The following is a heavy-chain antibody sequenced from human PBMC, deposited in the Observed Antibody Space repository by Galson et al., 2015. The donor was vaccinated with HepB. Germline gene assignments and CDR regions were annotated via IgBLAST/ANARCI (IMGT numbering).Heavy chain of an antibody. J-gene: IGHJ5*02. CDR2: ISGSGGST. Sequence: SLRLSCAASGFTFSSYAMSWVRQAPGKGLEWVSAISGSGGSTYYADSVKGRFTISRDNSKNTLYLQMNSLRAEDTAVYYCAKYGYCSSTSCYTIRPNWFDPWGQGTLVTGSS. CDR1: GFTFSSYA. CDR3: AKYGYCSSTSCYTIRPNWFDP. D-gene: IGHD2-2*02. V-gene: IGHV3-23*01.